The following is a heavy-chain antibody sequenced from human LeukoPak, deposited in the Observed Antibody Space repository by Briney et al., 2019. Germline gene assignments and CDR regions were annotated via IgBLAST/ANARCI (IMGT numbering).Heavy chain of an antibody. V-gene: IGHV3-23*01. CDR2: ISGSGGST. CDR3: TTGNWAGYCSSTSCYNPREDKDGFQH. CDR1: GFTFSSYA. Sequence: GGSLRLSCAASGFTFSSYAMSWVRQAPGKGLEWVSAISGSGGSTYYADSVKGRFTISRDNSKNTLYLQMNSLKTEDTAVYYCTTGNWAGYCSSTSCYNPREDKDGFQHWGQGTLVTVSS. J-gene: IGHJ1*01. D-gene: IGHD2-2*02.